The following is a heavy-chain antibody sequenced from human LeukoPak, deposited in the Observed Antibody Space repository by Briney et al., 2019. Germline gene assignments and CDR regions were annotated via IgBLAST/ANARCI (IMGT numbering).Heavy chain of an antibody. V-gene: IGHV3-23*01. D-gene: IGHD3-22*01. CDR3: AKRGVVIRVILVGFHKEAYYFDS. Sequence: GGSLRLSCRVSGITLSNYGMSWVRQAPGKGLEWVAGISGSGGSTKYADSVKGRFTISRDNPKSTLHLQMTSLRAEDTAVYFCAKRGVVIRVILVGFHKEAYYFDSWGQGALVTVSS. CDR1: GITLSNYG. CDR2: ISGSGGST. J-gene: IGHJ4*02.